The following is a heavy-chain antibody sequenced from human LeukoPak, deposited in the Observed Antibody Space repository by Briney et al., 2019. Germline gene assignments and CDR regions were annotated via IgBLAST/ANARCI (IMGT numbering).Heavy chain of an antibody. CDR1: GYSFTYW. CDR3: ASARHGDYVWDY. J-gene: IGHJ4*02. V-gene: IGHV5-51*01. D-gene: IGHD4-17*01. Sequence: GESLKISCKGSGYSFTYWIGWVRQMPGKGLEWMGIIYSGDSHTKYSPSFQGRVTISADKSISTAYLQWSSLEASYTAMYYCASARHGDYVWDYWGQGTLVTVSS. CDR2: IYSGDSHT.